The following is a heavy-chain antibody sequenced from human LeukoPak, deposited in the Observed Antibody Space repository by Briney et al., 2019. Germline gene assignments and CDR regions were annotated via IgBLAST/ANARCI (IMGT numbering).Heavy chain of an antibody. J-gene: IGHJ4*02. D-gene: IGHD3-22*01. V-gene: IGHV1-69*13. CDR1: GGTFSSYA. CDR2: IIPIFGTA. CDR3: ARGNRGWSQWFVDY. Sequence: GASVKVSCKASGGTFSSYAISWVRQAPGQGLEWMGGIIPIFGTANYAQKFQGRVTITADESTSTAYMELSSQRSEDTAVYYCARGNRGWSQWFVDYWAREPWSPSPQ.